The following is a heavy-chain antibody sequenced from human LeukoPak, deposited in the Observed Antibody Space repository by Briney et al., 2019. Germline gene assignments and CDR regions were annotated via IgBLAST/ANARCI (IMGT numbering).Heavy chain of an antibody. CDR2: IRYDGSNK. CDR3: AIETILPSYYDSRGYFDY. D-gene: IGHD3-22*01. J-gene: IGHJ4*02. CDR1: GFTFSSYG. V-gene: IGHV3-30*02. Sequence: GGSLRLSCAASGFTFSSYGMHWVRQAPGKGLEWVAFIRYDGSNKYYADSVKGRFTISRDNSKNTLYLQMNSLRAEATAVYYCAIETILPSYYDSRGYFDYWGQGTLVTVSS.